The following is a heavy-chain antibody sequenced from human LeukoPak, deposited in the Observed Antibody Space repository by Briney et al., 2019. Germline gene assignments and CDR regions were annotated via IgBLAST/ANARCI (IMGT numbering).Heavy chain of an antibody. CDR1: GFTFSSYA. J-gene: IGHJ4*02. CDR3: AREILYSGYEYPLFDY. V-gene: IGHV3-30*04. CDR2: ISYDGSNK. D-gene: IGHD5-12*01. Sequence: GGSLRLSCAAPGFTFSSYAMHWVRQAPGKGLEWVAVISYDGSNKYYADSVKGRFTISRDNSKNTLYLQMNSLRAEDTAVYYCAREILYSGYEYPLFDYWGQGTLVTVSS.